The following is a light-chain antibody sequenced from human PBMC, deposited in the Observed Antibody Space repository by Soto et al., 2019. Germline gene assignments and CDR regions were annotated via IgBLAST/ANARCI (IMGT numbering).Light chain of an antibody. V-gene: IGKV3-20*01. Sequence: EIVLTQSPGTLSLSPGERATLSCRASQSVSSNFLAWYQQKPGQAPRLLIYGASNRATGIPDKFNGSGSGTDSTLTISRLEPEDFAMYYCQQYGSSPRTFGQGTKVEIK. CDR1: QSVSSNF. CDR3: QQYGSSPRT. CDR2: GAS. J-gene: IGKJ1*01.